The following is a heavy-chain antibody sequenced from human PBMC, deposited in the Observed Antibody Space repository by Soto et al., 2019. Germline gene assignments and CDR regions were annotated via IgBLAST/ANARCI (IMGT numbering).Heavy chain of an antibody. CDR1: GYTFTTFG. V-gene: IGHV1-18*01. D-gene: IGHD3-3*01. CDR3: ARDPTIFGVVQNYGMDV. J-gene: IGHJ6*02. CDR2: ISAYNGYT. Sequence: ASVKVSCKASGYTFTTFGISWVRQAPGQGLEWMGWISAYNGYTNYAQKLQGRVTMTTDTSTSTAYMELRSLRSDDTAVYYCARDPTIFGVVQNYGMDVWGQGTTVNVSS.